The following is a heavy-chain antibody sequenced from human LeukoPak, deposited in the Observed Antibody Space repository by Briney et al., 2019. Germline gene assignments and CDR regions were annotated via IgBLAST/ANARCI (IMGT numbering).Heavy chain of an antibody. CDR1: GFSVSNNY. V-gene: IGHV3-23*01. CDR2: ISDRGGTT. Sequence: PGGSLRLSCAASGFSVSNNYMSWVRQAPGKGLEWVSGISDRGGTTYYADSVEGRFTISRDNSKNTLYLQMNNLRAEDTAVYYCAKVTSGGSCYQSDYWGQGTLVTVSS. CDR3: AKVTSGGSCYQSDY. J-gene: IGHJ4*02. D-gene: IGHD2-15*01.